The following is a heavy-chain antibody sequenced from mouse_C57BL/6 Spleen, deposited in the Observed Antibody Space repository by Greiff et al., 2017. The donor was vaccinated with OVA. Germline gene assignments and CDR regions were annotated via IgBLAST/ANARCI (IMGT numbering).Heavy chain of an antibody. V-gene: IGHV1-55*01. CDR1: GYTFTSYW. Sequence: QVQLQQSGAELARPGASVKMSCKASGYTFTSYWITWVKQRPGQGLEWIGDIYPGSGSTNYNEKFKSKATLTVDTSSSTAYMQLSSLTSEDSAVYYCARKKLTFDYWGQGTTLTVSS. D-gene: IGHD4-1*01. J-gene: IGHJ2*01. CDR3: ARKKLTFDY. CDR2: IYPGSGST.